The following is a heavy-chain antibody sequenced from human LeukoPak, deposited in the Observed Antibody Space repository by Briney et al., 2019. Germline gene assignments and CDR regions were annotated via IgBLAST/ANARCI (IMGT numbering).Heavy chain of an antibody. CDR3: AKVIIGGYYEDAFDI. CDR2: ISGSGGST. Sequence: ISGSGGSTYYADSVKGRFTISRDNSKNTLYLQMNSLRAEDTAVYYCAKVIIGGYYEDAFDIWGQGTMVTVSS. D-gene: IGHD3-22*01. V-gene: IGHV3-23*01. J-gene: IGHJ3*02.